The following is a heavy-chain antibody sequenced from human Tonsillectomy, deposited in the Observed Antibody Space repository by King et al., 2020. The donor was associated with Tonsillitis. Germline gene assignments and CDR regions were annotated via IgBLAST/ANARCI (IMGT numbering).Heavy chain of an antibody. CDR1: GGSISSYY. Sequence: VQLQESGPGLVKPSETLSLTCTVSGGSISSYYWSWIRQPPGKGLEWIGYIYYSGSTNYNPSLKSRVTISVDTSKNQFSLKLSSVTAADTAVYYCASHIVVPAAMKETNFDYWGQGTLVTVSS. CDR3: ASHIVVPAAMKETNFDY. V-gene: IGHV4-59*08. D-gene: IGHD2-2*01. CDR2: IYYSGST. J-gene: IGHJ4*02.